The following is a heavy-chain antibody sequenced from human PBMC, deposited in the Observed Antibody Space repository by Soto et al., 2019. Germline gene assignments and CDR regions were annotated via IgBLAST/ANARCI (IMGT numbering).Heavy chain of an antibody. V-gene: IGHV3-15*07. D-gene: IGHD2-15*01. J-gene: IGHJ4*02. CDR2: IRSKTAGGTT. Sequence: GGSLRVSCAASGFTFIDSAMHWVRQAYGKGLEWVGRIRSKTAGGTTDYAAPVKGRFTISRDDSKSTLYLQMDSLQTEDTAVYYCTTLGYFSGGTYYSLDYWGQGSLVTVSS. CDR1: GFTFIDSA. CDR3: TTLGYFSGGTYYSLDY.